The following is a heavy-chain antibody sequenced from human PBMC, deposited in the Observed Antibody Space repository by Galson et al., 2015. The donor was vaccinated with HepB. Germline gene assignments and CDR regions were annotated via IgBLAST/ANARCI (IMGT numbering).Heavy chain of an antibody. D-gene: IGHD2-21*02. CDR3: IRDGDHYEFDY. CDR2: INGDGTYT. Sequence: SLRLSCAASGFTFSSYWMHWVRQVPGKGLVWVSRINGDGTYTNYADSVKGRFTISRDNAKNTLYLQMNSLRAEDTAVYYCIRDGDHYEFDYRGQGTLVTVSS. CDR1: GFTFSSYW. J-gene: IGHJ4*02. V-gene: IGHV3-74*01.